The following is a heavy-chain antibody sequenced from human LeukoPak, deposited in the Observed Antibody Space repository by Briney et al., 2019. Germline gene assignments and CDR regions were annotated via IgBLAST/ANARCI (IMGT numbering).Heavy chain of an antibody. CDR3: ARIHPYDY. CDR2: IQQDGSQR. Sequence: GGSLRLSCAASGFTFSRYDLSWVRQAPGKRLEWVANIQQDGSQRHYAPSVKGRFTISRDNAKSSLYLQLNSLGAEDTAVYYCARIHPYDYWGQGTLVTVSS. CDR1: GFTFSRYD. V-gene: IGHV3-7*01. J-gene: IGHJ4*02.